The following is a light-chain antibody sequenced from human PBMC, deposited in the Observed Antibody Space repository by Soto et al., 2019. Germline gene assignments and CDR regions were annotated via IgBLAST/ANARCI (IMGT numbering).Light chain of an antibody. CDR1: QGISSY. CDR3: QQLNSYPL. Sequence: DIQLTQSPSFLSASVGDRVTITCRASQGISSYLAWYQQKPGKAPNLLNYAASTLQSGVPSRFSGSGSGTEFTLTISSLQPEDFATYYCQQLNSYPLFGPGTKVDIK. J-gene: IGKJ3*01. V-gene: IGKV1-9*01. CDR2: AAS.